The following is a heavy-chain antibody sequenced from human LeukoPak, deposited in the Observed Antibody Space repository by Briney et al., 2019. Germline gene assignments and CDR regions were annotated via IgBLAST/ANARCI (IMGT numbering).Heavy chain of an antibody. J-gene: IGHJ3*02. V-gene: IGHV4-59*01. CDR3: ARDYCSGGSCYYAAFDI. CDR2: IYYSGST. CDR1: GGSINNYY. Sequence: PSETLSLTCTVSGGSINNYYWSWIRQPPGKGLEWIGYIYYSGSTNYNPSLKSRVTISVDTSKNQFSLKLSSVTAADTAVYYCARDYCSGGSCYYAAFDIWGQGTMVTVSS. D-gene: IGHD2-15*01.